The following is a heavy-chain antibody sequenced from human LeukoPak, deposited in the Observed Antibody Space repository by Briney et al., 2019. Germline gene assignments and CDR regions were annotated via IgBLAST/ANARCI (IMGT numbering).Heavy chain of an antibody. CDR1: GLTFNSYS. Sequence: GGSLRLSCEASGLTFNSYSMHWVRQAPGKGLEWVAVISYDGSNKYYADSVKGRFTISRDNSKNTLYLQMNSLRAEDTAVYYCAKDFLTMVRGVINDWGQGTLVTVSS. V-gene: IGHV3-30*04. J-gene: IGHJ4*02. CDR2: ISYDGSNK. CDR3: AKDFLTMVRGVIND. D-gene: IGHD3-10*01.